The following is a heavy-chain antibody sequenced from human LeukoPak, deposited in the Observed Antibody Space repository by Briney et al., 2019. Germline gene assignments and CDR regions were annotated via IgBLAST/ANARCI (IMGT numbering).Heavy chain of an antibody. J-gene: IGHJ3*02. CDR2: IYSSGSIKY. V-gene: IGHV4-4*07. D-gene: IGHD2-2*01. CDR1: GGSISSYY. CDR3: ASDIVVVPALRGAFDI. Sequence: SETLSLTCTVSGGSISSYYWSWIRQPAGKGLEWIGRIYSSGSIKYNYNPSLKSRVTMSVDTSKNQFSLKLSSVTAADAAVYYCASDIVVVPALRGAFDIWDQGTMVTVSS.